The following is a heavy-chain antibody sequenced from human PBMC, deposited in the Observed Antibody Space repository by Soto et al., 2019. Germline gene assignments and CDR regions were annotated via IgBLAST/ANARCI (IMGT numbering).Heavy chain of an antibody. CDR1: GYSFTSYW. Sequence: GESLKISCKGSGYSFTSYWISWVRQMPGKGLEWMGRIDPSDSYTNYSPSFQGHVTISADKSISTAYLQWSSLKASDTAMYYCAREQLGTYYYYGMDAWGQGTTVTVSS. D-gene: IGHD6-13*01. V-gene: IGHV5-10-1*01. CDR3: AREQLGTYYYYGMDA. J-gene: IGHJ6*02. CDR2: IDPSDSYT.